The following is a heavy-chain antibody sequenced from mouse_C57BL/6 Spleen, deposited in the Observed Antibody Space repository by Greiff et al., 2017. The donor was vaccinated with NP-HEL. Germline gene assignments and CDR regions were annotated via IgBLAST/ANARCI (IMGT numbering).Heavy chain of an antibody. CDR1: GFTFSSYG. CDR3: ARHDARYFDY. Sequence: EVQLVESGGDLVKPGGSLKLSCAASGFTFSSYGMSWVRQTPDKRLEWVATISSGGSYTYYPDSVKGRFTISRDNAKNTLYLQMSSLKSEDTAMYYCARHDARYFDYWGQGTTLTVSS. V-gene: IGHV5-6*01. J-gene: IGHJ2*01. CDR2: ISSGGSYT. D-gene: IGHD2-3*01.